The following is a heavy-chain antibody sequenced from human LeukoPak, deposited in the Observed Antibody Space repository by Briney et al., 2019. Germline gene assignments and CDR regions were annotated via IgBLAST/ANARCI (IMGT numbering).Heavy chain of an antibody. J-gene: IGHJ4*02. D-gene: IGHD2-21*02. CDR2: IYYSGST. CDR3: ARSLKAYCGGDCYFDY. V-gene: IGHV4-59*01. Sequence: SETLSLTCTVSGGSISSYYWSWIRQPPGKGLEWIGYIYYSGSTNYNPSLKSRVTISVDTSKNQFSLKLSSVTAADTAVYYCARSLKAYCGGDCYFDYWGQGTLVTVSS. CDR1: GGSISSYY.